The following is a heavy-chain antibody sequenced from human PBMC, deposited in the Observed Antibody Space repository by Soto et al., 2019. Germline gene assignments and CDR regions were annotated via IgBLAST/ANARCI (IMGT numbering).Heavy chain of an antibody. Sequence: LRLSCAASGXTFSSYAMSWVRQAPAQGLVGVSAISGSGGSTYYADSVKGRFTISRDNSKNTLYLQLNRMRAEDTAVYYCASLVLVSDTKAFDIWGQGTMVTVSS. CDR3: ASLVLVSDTKAFDI. J-gene: IGHJ3*02. D-gene: IGHD2-15*01. V-gene: IGHV3-23*01. CDR2: ISGSGGST. CDR1: GXTFSSYA.